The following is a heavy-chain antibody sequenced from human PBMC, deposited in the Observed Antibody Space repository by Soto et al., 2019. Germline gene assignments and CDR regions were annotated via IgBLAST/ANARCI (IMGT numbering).Heavy chain of an antibody. Sequence: QVQLQESGPGLVKPSGTLSLTCAVSGGSFTSNNWWTWVRQPPGQGLEWIGEIYRTGSTNYNPSLKSRVTMSVETSKSQFSLKLTSVTAADTAVYYCASYRGAFYFDSWGQGLLVTVSS. D-gene: IGHD3-16*01. J-gene: IGHJ4*02. CDR2: IYRTGST. CDR1: GGSFTSNNW. CDR3: ASYRGAFYFDS. V-gene: IGHV4-4*02.